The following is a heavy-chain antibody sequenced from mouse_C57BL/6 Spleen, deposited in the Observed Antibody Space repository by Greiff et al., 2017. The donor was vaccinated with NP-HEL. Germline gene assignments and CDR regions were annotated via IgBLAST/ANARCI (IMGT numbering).Heavy chain of an antibody. D-gene: IGHD1-1*01. J-gene: IGHJ3*01. CDR2: IYPGSGST. CDR1: GYTFTSYW. CDR3: ASPSNYDGFAY. V-gene: IGHV1-55*01. Sequence: QVQLQQPGAELVKPGASVKMSCKASGYTFTSYWITWVKQRPGQGLEWIGDIYPGSGSTKYNEKFKSKATMTVDTSSSTAYMQLSSLTSEDSAVYYCASPSNYDGFAYWGQGTLVTVSA.